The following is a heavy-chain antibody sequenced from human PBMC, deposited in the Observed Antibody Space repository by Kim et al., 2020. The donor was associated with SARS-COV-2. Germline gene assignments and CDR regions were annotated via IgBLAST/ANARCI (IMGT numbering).Heavy chain of an antibody. Sequence: GGSLRLSCAASGFTVSSNDMSWVRQAPGKGLEWVSVIYSGGSTYYADSVKGRFTISRHNSKNTLYLQMNSLRTEDTAVYYCAGEGVAAAVNPLDYYYGMDDWGQGTTVTVSS. D-gene: IGHD6-13*01. CDR2: IYSGGST. J-gene: IGHJ6*02. V-gene: IGHV3-53*04. CDR3: AGEGVAAAVNPLDYYYGMDD. CDR1: GFTVSSND.